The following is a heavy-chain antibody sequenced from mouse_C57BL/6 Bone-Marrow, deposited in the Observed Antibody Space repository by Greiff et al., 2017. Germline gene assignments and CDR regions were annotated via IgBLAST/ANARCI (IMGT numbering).Heavy chain of an antibody. J-gene: IGHJ3*01. V-gene: IGHV14-3*01. D-gene: IGHD6-1*01. Sequence: VQLQQSVAELVRPGASVKLSCTASGFNFNSNWMHWVKQRPEQGLEWIGRIDPANGNTKYAPKFQGKATITADTPSNTAYLQLSSLTSEDTAIYSWACHLAYWGQGTPVTVSA. CDR3: ACHLAY. CDR2: IDPANGNT. CDR1: GFNFNSNW.